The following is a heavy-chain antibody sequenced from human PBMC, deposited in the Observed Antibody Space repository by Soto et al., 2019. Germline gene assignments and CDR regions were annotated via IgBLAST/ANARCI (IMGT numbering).Heavy chain of an antibody. V-gene: IGHV1-3*01. D-gene: IGHD6-19*01. Sequence: ASVKVSCKASGYTFTSYAMHWVRQAPGQRLEWMGWINAGNGNTKYSQKFQGRVTITRDTSASTAYMELSSLRSEDTAVHYCARESIAVAPVVYWGQGTLVTAAS. CDR3: ARESIAVAPVVY. J-gene: IGHJ4*02. CDR2: INAGNGNT. CDR1: GYTFTSYA.